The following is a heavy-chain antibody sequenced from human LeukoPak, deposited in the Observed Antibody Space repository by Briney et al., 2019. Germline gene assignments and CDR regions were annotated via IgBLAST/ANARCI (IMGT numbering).Heavy chain of an antibody. J-gene: IGHJ4*02. Sequence: GGSLRLSCAASGFTFSSYAMHWVRQAPGKGLEWVAVISYDGSNKYYADSVKGRFTISRDNAQNSLYLQMNSLRAEDTAVYYCARDFGARGWLDYWGQGTLVTVSS. V-gene: IGHV3-30*04. CDR2: ISYDGSNK. CDR3: ARDFGARGWLDY. D-gene: IGHD6-19*01. CDR1: GFTFSSYA.